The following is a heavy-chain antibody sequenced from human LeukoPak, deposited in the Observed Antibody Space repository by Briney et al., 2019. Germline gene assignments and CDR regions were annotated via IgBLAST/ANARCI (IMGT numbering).Heavy chain of an antibody. CDR3: ARRVSPTYYYDSSGYYRYYFDY. CDR1: GGSFSGYC. D-gene: IGHD3-22*01. V-gene: IGHV4-34*01. J-gene: IGHJ4*02. Sequence: SETLSLTCAVYGGSFSGYCWSWIRQPPGKGLEWIGEINHSGSTNYNPSLKSRVTISVDTSKNQFSLKLSSVTAADTAVYYCARRVSPTYYYDSSGYYRYYFDYWGQGTLVTVSS. CDR2: INHSGST.